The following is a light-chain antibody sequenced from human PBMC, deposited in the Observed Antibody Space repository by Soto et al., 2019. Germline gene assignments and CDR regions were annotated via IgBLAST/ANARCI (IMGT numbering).Light chain of an antibody. CDR1: ESVEQY. CDR3: QQRRNWPPLN. V-gene: IGKV3-11*01. CDR2: DTT. J-gene: IGKJ4*01. Sequence: ETVLTQSPATLSLSPGERATLSCRASESVEQYLAWYQQKPGQAPRLLIYDTTNRATGIPARFSGSGFGTDFTLTIASLEPEGFATYYCQQRRNWPPLNFGGGTKVEIK.